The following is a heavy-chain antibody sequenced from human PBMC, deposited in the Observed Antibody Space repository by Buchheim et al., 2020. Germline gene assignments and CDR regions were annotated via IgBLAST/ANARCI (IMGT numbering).Heavy chain of an antibody. CDR3: SYALAYCGGDCYSHLGDGMDV. J-gene: IGHJ6*02. D-gene: IGHD2-21*01. Sequence: QVQLVESGGGVVQPGRSLRLSCAASGFTFSSYAMHWVRQAPGKGLEWVAVISYDGSNKYYADSVKGRFTISRDNSKKTLYLQMNSLRAEDTAVYYCSYALAYCGGDCYSHLGDGMDVWGQGTT. V-gene: IGHV3-30*04. CDR1: GFTFSSYA. CDR2: ISYDGSNK.